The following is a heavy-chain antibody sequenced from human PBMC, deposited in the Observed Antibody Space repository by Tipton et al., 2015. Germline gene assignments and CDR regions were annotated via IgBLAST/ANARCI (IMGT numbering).Heavy chain of an antibody. D-gene: IGHD5-12*01. Sequence: TLSLTCAVYGGSFSGYYWNWIRQPPGKGLEWIGEINHSGSTNYNPSLKSRVTISVDTSKTQFSLSLTSVTAADTAVYYCARVPDSGFDAFDIWGQGTMVTVSS. V-gene: IGHV4-34*01. CDR1: GGSFSGYY. CDR2: INHSGST. CDR3: ARVPDSGFDAFDI. J-gene: IGHJ3*02.